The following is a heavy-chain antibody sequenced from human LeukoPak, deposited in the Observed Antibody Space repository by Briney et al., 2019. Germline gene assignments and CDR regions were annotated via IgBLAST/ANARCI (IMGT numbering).Heavy chain of an antibody. Sequence: GGSLRLSCAASGFTFSSYDMNWVRRAPGKGLEWVSYISSSGGTTYYADSVKGRFTISRDNAKNTLYLQMNSLRAEDTAVYYCAREWEGECDSSGYCPCDYWGQGTLVTVSS. V-gene: IGHV3-48*03. CDR2: ISSSGGTT. D-gene: IGHD3-22*01. CDR3: AREWEGECDSSGYCPCDY. CDR1: GFTFSSYD. J-gene: IGHJ4*02.